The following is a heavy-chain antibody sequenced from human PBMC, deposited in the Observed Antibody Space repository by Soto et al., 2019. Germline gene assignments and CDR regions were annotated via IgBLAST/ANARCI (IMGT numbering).Heavy chain of an antibody. CDR1: GFTFSSYA. CDR2: THGSGGST. Sequence: EVQLLESGGGLVQRGGSLRLSCAASGFTFSSYAMNWVRQAPGKGLEWVSVTHGSGGSTYYADSVKGRFTISRDNSKNTVDLQMNSLRAEDTAVYYCARGKDRATVTTFDYWGQGTLVTVSS. CDR3: ARGKDRATVTTFDY. D-gene: IGHD4-17*01. J-gene: IGHJ4*02. V-gene: IGHV3-23*01.